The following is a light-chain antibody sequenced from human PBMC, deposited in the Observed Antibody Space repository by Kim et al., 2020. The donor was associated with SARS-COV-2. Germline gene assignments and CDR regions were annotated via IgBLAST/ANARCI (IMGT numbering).Light chain of an antibody. CDR3: QQYNNWPPYS. V-gene: IGKV3-15*01. Sequence: YPGDRATLSCSASQSVASQLAWYRQDTGQPTRRLMYDVSVTATGVPARFSGRGSGTQFTLPITNLQSEDSAVYFCQQYNNWPPYSFGQGTKLEI. CDR1: QSVASQ. CDR2: DVS. J-gene: IGKJ2*01.